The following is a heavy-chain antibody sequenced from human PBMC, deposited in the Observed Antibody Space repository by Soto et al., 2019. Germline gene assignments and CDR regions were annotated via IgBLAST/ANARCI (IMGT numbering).Heavy chain of an antibody. D-gene: IGHD2-15*01. V-gene: IGHV1-69*02. J-gene: IGHJ5*02. CDR2: IIPILGIA. Sequence: SVKVSCKASGGTFSGYTISWVRQAPGQGLEWMGRIIPILGIANYAQKFQGRVTITADKSTSTAYMELSSLRSEDTAVYYCASSFGTTGYCSGGSCYPSTLYNWFDPWG. CDR1: GGTFSGYT. CDR3: ASSFGTTGYCSGGSCYPSTLYNWFDP.